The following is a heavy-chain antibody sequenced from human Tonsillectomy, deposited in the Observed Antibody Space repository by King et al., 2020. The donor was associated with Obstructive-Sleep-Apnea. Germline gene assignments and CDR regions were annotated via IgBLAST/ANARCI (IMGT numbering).Heavy chain of an antibody. CDR1: GFTFSSYA. CDR3: AREGHTAMVYFDY. J-gene: IGHJ4*02. CDR2: ISYDGSNK. V-gene: IGHV3-30*04. Sequence: VQLVESGGGVVQPGRSLRLSCAASGFTFSSYAMHWVRQAPGKGLEWVAVISYDGSNKYYADSVKGRFTISRDNSKNTLYLQMNSLRAEDTAVYYCAREGHTAMVYFDYWGQGTLVTVSS. D-gene: IGHD5-18*01.